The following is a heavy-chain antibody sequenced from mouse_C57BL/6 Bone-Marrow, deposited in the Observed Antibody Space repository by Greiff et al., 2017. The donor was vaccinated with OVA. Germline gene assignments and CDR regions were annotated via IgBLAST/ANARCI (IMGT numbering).Heavy chain of an antibody. CDR3: ALLWYRHWYFDV. D-gene: IGHD2-1*01. V-gene: IGHV1-7*01. Sequence: VKLVESGAELAKPGASVKLSCKASGYTFTSYWMHWVKQRPGQGLEWIGYINPSSGYTKYNQKFKDKATLTADKSSSTAYMQLSSLTYEDSAVYYCALLWYRHWYFDVWGTGTTVTGSS. J-gene: IGHJ1*03. CDR1: GYTFTSYW. CDR2: INPSSGYT.